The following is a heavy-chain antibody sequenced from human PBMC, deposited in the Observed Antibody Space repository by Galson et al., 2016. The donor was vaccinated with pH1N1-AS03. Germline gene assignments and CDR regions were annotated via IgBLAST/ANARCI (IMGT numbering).Heavy chain of an antibody. D-gene: IGHD5-12*01. CDR3: ARDLKWGFGGGLTYGMDV. J-gene: IGHJ6*02. V-gene: IGHV3-48*03. CDR2: ISDSGGAR. CDR1: GFTFRIHE. Sequence: SLRLSCAAFGFTFRIHEMNWVRQAPGKGLEWVAYISDSGGARYHADSVKGRFTISRDNDRKPLYLQMNSLRVEDTAIYYCARDLKWGFGGGLTYGMDVWGQGTTVTVSS.